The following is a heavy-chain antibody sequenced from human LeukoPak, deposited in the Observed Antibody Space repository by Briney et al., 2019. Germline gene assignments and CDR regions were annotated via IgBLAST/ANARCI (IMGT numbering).Heavy chain of an antibody. J-gene: IGHJ3*02. V-gene: IGHV4-4*02. Sequence: SGTLPLTCAVSGGSISSSNWWSWVRQPPGKGLEWIGEIYHSGSTNYNPSVKSRVTISVDKSKNQFSLKLSSVTAADTAVYYCARAVRELWSTAFDIWGQGTMVTVSS. CDR3: ARAVRELWSTAFDI. CDR2: IYHSGST. CDR1: GGSISSSNW. D-gene: IGHD1-26*01.